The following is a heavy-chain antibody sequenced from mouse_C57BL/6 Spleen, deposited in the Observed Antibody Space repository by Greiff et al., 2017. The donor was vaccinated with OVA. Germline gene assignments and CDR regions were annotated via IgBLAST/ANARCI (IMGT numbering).Heavy chain of an antibody. Sequence: EVQGVESGGGLVKPGGSLKLSCAASGFSFSSYAMSWVRQTPQKRLEWVAPISDGGSYTYYPDTVKGRFTISRDNAKKNLYLQMSHLKSEDTAMDYCARDRGYFDVWGTGTTVTVSS. V-gene: IGHV5-4*01. CDR2: ISDGGSYT. CDR3: ARDRGYFDV. CDR1: GFSFSSYA. J-gene: IGHJ1*03. D-gene: IGHD3-3*01.